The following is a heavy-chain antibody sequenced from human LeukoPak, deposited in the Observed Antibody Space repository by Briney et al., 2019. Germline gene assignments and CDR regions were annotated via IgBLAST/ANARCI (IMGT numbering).Heavy chain of an antibody. Sequence: GGTLRLSCAASGFTFSSYGMSWVRQAPGKGLEWVGRTRNKAKGYSTDYAASVKGRFSLSRDDSKNSVYLQMNSLKDEDTAVYYCARTCSAGSCYFDYWGQGTLVTVSS. CDR1: GFTFSSYG. CDR2: TRNKAKGYST. CDR3: ARTCSAGSCYFDY. J-gene: IGHJ4*02. D-gene: IGHD2-15*01. V-gene: IGHV3-72*01.